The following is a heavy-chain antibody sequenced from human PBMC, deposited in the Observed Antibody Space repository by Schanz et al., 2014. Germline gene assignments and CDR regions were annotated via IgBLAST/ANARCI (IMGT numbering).Heavy chain of an antibody. J-gene: IGHJ4*02. CDR2: IKQDGSEK. CDR3: ARDNYYGSRRCAY. V-gene: IGHV3-7*04. CDR1: GFTFSKYW. D-gene: IGHD3-10*01. Sequence: VQLVESGGGLVQPGGSLRLSCGGSGFTFSKYWMSWVRQAPGKGLEWVANIKQDGSEKYYVDAVKGRFTISRDNAKNSMYLHMKSLRGEDTAVYYCARDNYYGSRRCAYWGQGTLVTVSS.